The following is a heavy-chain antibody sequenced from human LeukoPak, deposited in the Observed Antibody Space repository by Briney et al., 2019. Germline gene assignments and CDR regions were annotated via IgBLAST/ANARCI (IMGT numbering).Heavy chain of an antibody. CDR2: IKQDGSEK. V-gene: IGHV3-7*01. CDR1: GFTFSSYW. J-gene: IGHJ4*02. D-gene: IGHD1-26*01. CDR3: ARGKSGSYGTKGY. Sequence: GGSLRHSCVASGFTFSSYWMSWVRQAPGKGLECVADIKQDGSEKYYVDSVKGRFTISRDNAKNSLYLQMNSLRVEDTAVYYCARGKSGSYGTKGYWGQGTLVTVSS.